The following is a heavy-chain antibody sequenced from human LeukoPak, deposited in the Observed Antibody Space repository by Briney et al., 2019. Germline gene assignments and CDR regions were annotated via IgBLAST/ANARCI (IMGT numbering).Heavy chain of an antibody. CDR3: TTGGGYYYDSSGYSRGYAFDI. CDR2: IKSKTDGGTT. D-gene: IGHD3-22*01. V-gene: IGHV3-15*01. CDR1: GFTFSSYA. J-gene: IGHJ3*02. Sequence: GGSLRLSCAASGFTFSSYAMSWVRQAPGKGLEWVGRIKSKTDGGTTDYAAPVKGRFTISRDDSKNTLYLQMNSLKTEDTAVYYCTTGGGYYYDSSGYSRGYAFDIWGQGTMVTVSS.